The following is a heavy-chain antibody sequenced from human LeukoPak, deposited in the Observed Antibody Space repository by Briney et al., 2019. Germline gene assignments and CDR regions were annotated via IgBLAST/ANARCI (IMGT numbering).Heavy chain of an antibody. CDR2: TYYRSKWYN. Sequence: QSQTLSLTCAISGDSVSSNSAAWNWIRQSPSRGLEWLGRTYYRSKWYNDYAVSVKSRITINPDTSKNQFSLQPNSVTPEDTAVYYCARDGSGSYYRYYYYYYGMDVWGQGTTVTVSS. CDR3: ARDGSGSYYRYYYYYYGMDV. V-gene: IGHV6-1*01. D-gene: IGHD3-10*01. CDR1: GDSVSSNSAA. J-gene: IGHJ6*02.